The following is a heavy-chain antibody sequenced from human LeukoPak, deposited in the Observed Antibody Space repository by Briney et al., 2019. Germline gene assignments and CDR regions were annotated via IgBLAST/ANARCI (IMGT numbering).Heavy chain of an antibody. V-gene: IGHV4-59*08. J-gene: IGHJ4*02. Sequence: PSETLSLTCTVSGGSISSYYWSWIRQPPGKGLEWIGYIYYSRNTNYNPSLKSRVTISVDTSKNQFSLKLSSVTAADTAVYYCARAGWIITSGIDYWGQGALVTVSS. CDR2: IYYSRNT. CDR1: GGSISSYY. D-gene: IGHD3-10*01. CDR3: ARAGWIITSGIDY.